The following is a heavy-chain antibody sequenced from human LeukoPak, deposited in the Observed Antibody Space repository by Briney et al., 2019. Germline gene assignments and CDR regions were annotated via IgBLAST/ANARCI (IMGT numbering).Heavy chain of an antibody. CDR3: AKGYYFDSRGYYQHFDY. CDR2: ISYDGSNK. D-gene: IGHD3-22*01. J-gene: IGHJ4*02. CDR1: GFTFSNYG. Sequence: GRSLRLSCAASGFTFSNYGMHWVRQAPGKGLEWVALISYDGSNKYYTDSVKGRFTVSRDNSKNTLYPQMNSLRAEDTAVYFCAKGYYFDSRGYYQHFDYWGQGTLVTVSS. V-gene: IGHV3-30*18.